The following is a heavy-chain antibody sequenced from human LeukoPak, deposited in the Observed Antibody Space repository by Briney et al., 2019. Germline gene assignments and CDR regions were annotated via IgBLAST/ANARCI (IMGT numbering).Heavy chain of an antibody. J-gene: IGHJ5*02. CDR2: INHSGST. CDR1: GGSFSDYY. D-gene: IGHD3-10*01. V-gene: IGHV4-34*01. Sequence: SETLSLTCAVSGGSFSDYYWIWIRQAPTKGLQWIGEINHSGSTNYNPSLKSRVTMSVNTSKNQFSLNLSSATAADTAVYYCARGPKLTRGVTNWFDPWGQGTLVTVSS. CDR3: ARGPKLTRGVTNWFDP.